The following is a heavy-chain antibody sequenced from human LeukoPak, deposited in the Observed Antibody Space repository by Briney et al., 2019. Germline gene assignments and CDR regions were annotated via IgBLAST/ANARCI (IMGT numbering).Heavy chain of an antibody. CDR3: AKPPTL. Sequence: GGSLRLSCAASGFTLSIYWMSWVRQAPGKGLEWVANIKKDGSEKYYVDSVKGGFTISRDNAKNSLYLQMNSLRAEDTAVYYCAKPPTLGGQGTLVTVSS. CDR2: IKKDGSEK. J-gene: IGHJ4*02. V-gene: IGHV3-7*03. CDR1: GFTLSIYW.